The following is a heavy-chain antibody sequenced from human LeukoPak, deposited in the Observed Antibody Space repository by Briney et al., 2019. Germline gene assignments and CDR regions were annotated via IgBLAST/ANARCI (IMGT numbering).Heavy chain of an antibody. J-gene: IGHJ4*02. CDR1: GFTVSSNY. V-gene: IGHV3-53*01. D-gene: IGHD5-12*01. Sequence: GGSLRLSCAASGFTVSSNYMSWVRQAPGKGLEWVSVIYSGGSTYYADSVKGRFTISRDNSKNTLYLQMNSLRAEDTAVYYCARVGGYSGYAQSPYSSSEYYFDYWGQGTLVTVSS. CDR3: ARVGGYSGYAQSPYSSSEYYFDY. CDR2: IYSGGST.